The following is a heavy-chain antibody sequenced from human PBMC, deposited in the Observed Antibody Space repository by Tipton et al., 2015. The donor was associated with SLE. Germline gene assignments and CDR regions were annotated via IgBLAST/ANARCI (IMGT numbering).Heavy chain of an antibody. Sequence: TLSLTCTVSGGSISPYYWSWIRQAPGKGLEWIGYIYFTGSATYNPSLKSRVTMSVDTSKSHFSLKLTSVTAADTAVYYCARVQEGGYYYYGMDVWGQGTAVTVSS. D-gene: IGHD3-16*01. CDR3: ARVQEGGYYYYGMDV. CDR2: IYFTGSA. CDR1: GGSISPYY. J-gene: IGHJ6*02. V-gene: IGHV4-59*12.